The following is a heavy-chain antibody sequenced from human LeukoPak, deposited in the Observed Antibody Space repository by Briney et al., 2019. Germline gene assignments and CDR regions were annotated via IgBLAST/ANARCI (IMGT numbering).Heavy chain of an antibody. J-gene: IGHJ4*02. CDR2: ISSDGSST. V-gene: IGHV3-74*01. CDR1: GFTFSSYW. D-gene: IGHD1-26*01. Sequence: PGGSLRLSCAASGFTFSSYWMHWVRQAPGKGLLWVSHISSDGSSTTYSASLKGRFTISRDNVKNTLYLQMNSLRAEDTAVYYCARGYSGTYRVDYWGQGTLVTVSS. CDR3: ARGYSGTYRVDY.